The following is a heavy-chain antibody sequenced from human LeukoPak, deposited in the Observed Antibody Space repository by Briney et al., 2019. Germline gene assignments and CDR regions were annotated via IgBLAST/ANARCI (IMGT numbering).Heavy chain of an antibody. CDR3: ARYDSSGYYHYYYYGMDV. D-gene: IGHD3-22*01. V-gene: IGHV4-34*01. CDR2: INQSGST. J-gene: IGHJ6*02. Sequence: PSETLSLTCAVYGGSFSGYYWSWIRQPPGKGLEWIGEINQSGSTNYNPSLKSRVTIAGDTSKNQFSLKLSSVTAADTAVYYCARYDSSGYYHYYYYGMDVWGQGTTVTVSS. CDR1: GGSFSGYY.